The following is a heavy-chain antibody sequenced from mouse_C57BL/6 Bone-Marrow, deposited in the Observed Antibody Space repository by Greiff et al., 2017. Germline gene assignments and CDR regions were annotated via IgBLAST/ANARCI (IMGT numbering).Heavy chain of an antibody. V-gene: IGHV1-59*01. CDR1: GYTFTSYW. J-gene: IGHJ2*01. Sequence: QVQLQQPGAELVRPGTSVKLSCKASGYTFTSYWMHWVKQRPGQGLEWIGVIDPSDSYTNYNQKFKGKATLTVDTSSSTAYMQRISLTSEDSAVYYWARLRDDYYEGGFYYWGQGTTLTVSS. CDR2: IDPSDSYT. D-gene: IGHD2-3*01. CDR3: ARLRDDYYEGGFYY.